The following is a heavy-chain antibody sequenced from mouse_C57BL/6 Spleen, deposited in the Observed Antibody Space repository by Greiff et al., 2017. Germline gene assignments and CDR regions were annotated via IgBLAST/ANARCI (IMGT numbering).Heavy chain of an antibody. J-gene: IGHJ2*01. D-gene: IGHD1-1*02. V-gene: IGHV1-52*01. Sequence: VQLQQPGAELVRPGSSVKLSCKASGYTFTSYWMHWVKQRPIQGLEWIGNIDPSDSETHYNQKFKDKATLTVDKSSSTAYMQLSSLTSEDSAVYYCARVGGNHRNDWGQGTTLTVSS. CDR3: ARVGGNHRND. CDR1: GYTFTSYW. CDR2: IDPSDSET.